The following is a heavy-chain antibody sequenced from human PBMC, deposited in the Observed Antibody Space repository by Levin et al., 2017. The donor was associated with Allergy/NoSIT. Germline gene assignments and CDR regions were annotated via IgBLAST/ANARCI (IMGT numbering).Heavy chain of an antibody. CDR3: ARIWNGTNY. CDR1: GYSFTDYY. Sequence: ASVKVSCKASGYSFTDYYLHWVRQAPGQGLEWMGRINPNSGGTNYAQRFQGGVTMTRDTSISTAYLELSRLTSDDTAVYYCARIWNGTNYWGQGTLVTVSS. J-gene: IGHJ4*02. V-gene: IGHV1-2*06. D-gene: IGHD1-1*01. CDR2: INPNSGGT.